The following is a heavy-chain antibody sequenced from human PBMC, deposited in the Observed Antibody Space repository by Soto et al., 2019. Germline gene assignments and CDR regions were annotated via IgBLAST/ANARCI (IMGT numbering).Heavy chain of an antibody. CDR2: IYTSGST. CDR3: AIFMDQLALDD. J-gene: IGHJ4*02. V-gene: IGHV4-4*07. CDR1: GGSISRYH. Sequence: QVQLQESGPGLVKPAETLSLTCPVSGGSISRYHWSWIRQPAGKRLEWIGRIYTSGSTNYNPSLKNRVTMSVDTSKNQFSMTLSSVAAAEPDVYYCAIFMDQLALDDWCQGTLVTAAS. D-gene: IGHD6-6*01.